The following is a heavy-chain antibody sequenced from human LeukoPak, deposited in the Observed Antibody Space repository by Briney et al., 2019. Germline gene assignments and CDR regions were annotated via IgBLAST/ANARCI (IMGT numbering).Heavy chain of an antibody. CDR2: ISHDGSNK. V-gene: IGHV3-30-3*01. Sequence: QPGGSLRLSCAASGFTFSSYAMHWVRQAPGKGLEWVAVISHDGSNKYYADSVKGRFTISRDNSKNTLYLQMNSLRAEDTAVYYCARGLPVYDFWSGYSDYWGQGTLVTVSS. CDR1: GFTFSSYA. J-gene: IGHJ4*02. D-gene: IGHD3-3*01. CDR3: ARGLPVYDFWSGYSDY.